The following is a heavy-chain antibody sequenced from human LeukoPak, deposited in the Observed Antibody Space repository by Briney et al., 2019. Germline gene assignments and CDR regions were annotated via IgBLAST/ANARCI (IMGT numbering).Heavy chain of an antibody. J-gene: IGHJ6*02. V-gene: IGHV1-18*01. CDR3: ARDLGSGWYGGVINYYYYGMDV. Sequence: GASVKVSCKASGYTFTSYGISWVRQAPGQGLEWMGWISAYNGNTNYAQKLQGRVTMTTDTSTSTAYMELRSLRSDDTAVYYCARDLGSGWYGGVINYYYYGMDVWGQGTTVTVSS. D-gene: IGHD6-19*01. CDR2: ISAYNGNT. CDR1: GYTFTSYG.